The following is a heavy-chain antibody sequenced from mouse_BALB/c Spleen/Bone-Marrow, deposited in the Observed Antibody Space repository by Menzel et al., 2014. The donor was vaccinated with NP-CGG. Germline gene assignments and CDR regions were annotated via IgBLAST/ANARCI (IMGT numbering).Heavy chain of an antibody. Sequence: EVKLVESGAGLVKPGASLKLSCTASGFTFSDYYMHWVHQTPEKRLEWVATISPGGNYTYYPDSVKGRFTISRDNAKNNLYLHMNSLKSEDAAMYYYASEGDCRYAWFAFWGQGTLVTVSA. CDR1: GFTFSDYY. CDR2: ISPGGNYT. D-gene: IGHD2-14*01. J-gene: IGHJ3*01. CDR3: ASEGDCRYAWFAF. V-gene: IGHV5-4*02.